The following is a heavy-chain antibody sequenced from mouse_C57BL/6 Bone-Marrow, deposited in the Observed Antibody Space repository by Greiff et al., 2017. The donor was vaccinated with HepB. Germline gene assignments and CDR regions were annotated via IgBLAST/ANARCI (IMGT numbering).Heavy chain of an antibody. CDR1: GYTFTSYW. D-gene: IGHD5-1-1*01. J-gene: IGHJ1*03. V-gene: IGHV1-55*01. CDR3: ARDTFFSIRYFDV. Sequence: QVQLKQPGAELVKPGASVKMSCKASGYTFTSYWITWVKQRPGQGLEWIGDIYPGSGSTNYNEKFKSKATLTVDTSSSTAYMQLSSLTSEDSAVYYCARDTFFSIRYFDVWGTGTTVTVSS. CDR2: IYPGSGST.